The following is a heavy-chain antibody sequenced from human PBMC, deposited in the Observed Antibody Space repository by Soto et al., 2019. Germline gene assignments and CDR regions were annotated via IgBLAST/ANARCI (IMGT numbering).Heavy chain of an antibody. V-gene: IGHV3-53*01. CDR3: ATWHEREHAYDV. CDR1: GLTLSGKTY. J-gene: IGHJ3*01. Sequence: DVQLVESGGGLIQPGESLRLSCAAFGLTLSGKTYVAWVRQAPGKGLEWVSALYDVDGSFYADSVKGRFTTSSDSSKTTVYLQMNDLRPDDTAGYYCATWHEREHAYDVWGQGTTGTVSS. CDR2: LYDVDGS. D-gene: IGHD1-1*01.